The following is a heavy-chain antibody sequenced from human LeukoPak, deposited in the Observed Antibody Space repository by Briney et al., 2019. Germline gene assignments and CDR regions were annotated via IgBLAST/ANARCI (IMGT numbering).Heavy chain of an antibody. CDR1: GFTVSSNY. Sequence: GRSLRLSCAASGFTVSSNYMSWVRQAPGKGLEWVSVIYSGGSTYYADSVKGRFTISRDNSKNTLYLQMNSLRAEDTAVYYCARDRGYCSSTSCYAGYLFDYWGQGTLVTVSS. CDR3: ARDRGYCSSTSCYAGYLFDY. D-gene: IGHD2-2*01. J-gene: IGHJ4*02. CDR2: IYSGGST. V-gene: IGHV3-53*01.